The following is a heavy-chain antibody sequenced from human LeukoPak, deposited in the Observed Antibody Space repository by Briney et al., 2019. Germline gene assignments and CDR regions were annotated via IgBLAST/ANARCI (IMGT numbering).Heavy chain of an antibody. CDR3: ATSFDSSGYYLPFQH. V-gene: IGHV1-69*05. CDR1: GGTFSSYA. J-gene: IGHJ1*01. D-gene: IGHD3-22*01. Sequence: SVKVSCKASGGTFSSYAISWVRQAPGQGLEWMGGIIPIFGTANYAQKFQGRVTITTDESTSTAYMELSSLRSEDTAVYYCATSFDSSGYYLPFQHWGQGTLVTVSS. CDR2: IIPIFGTA.